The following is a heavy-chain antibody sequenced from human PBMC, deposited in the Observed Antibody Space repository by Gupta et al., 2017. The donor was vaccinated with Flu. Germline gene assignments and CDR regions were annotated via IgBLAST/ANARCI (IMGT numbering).Heavy chain of an antibody. V-gene: IGHV4-59*01. CDR2: IYYSGST. Sequence: QVQLQESAPGLVKPSETLSLTCTVSGGSISSYYWSWIRQPPGKGLEWIGYIYYSGSTNYNPSLKSRVTISVDTSKNQFSLKLSSVTAADTAVYYCAREARDYDILTGYYWGSGFDYWGQGTLVTVSS. CDR3: AREARDYDILTGYYWGSGFDY. D-gene: IGHD3-9*01. CDR1: GGSISSYY. J-gene: IGHJ4*02.